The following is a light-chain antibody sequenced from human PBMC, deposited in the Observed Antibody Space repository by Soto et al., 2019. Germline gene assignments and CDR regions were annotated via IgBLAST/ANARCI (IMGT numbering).Light chain of an antibody. CDR1: NSDVESYNL. Sequence: QSVLTQPASVSGSPGQSITISCTGTNSDVESYNLVSWFRQHPGEAPKLIVYEGTKRPSGVSNRFSGSKSGNPASLTISGLQAEDEANYYCAAWHDNLSGPYIFGTGTKVTVL. J-gene: IGLJ1*01. CDR2: EGT. V-gene: IGLV2-23*01. CDR3: AAWHDNLSGPYI.